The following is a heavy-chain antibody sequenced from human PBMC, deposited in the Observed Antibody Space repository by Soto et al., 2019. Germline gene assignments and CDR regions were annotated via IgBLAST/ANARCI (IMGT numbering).Heavy chain of an antibody. J-gene: IGHJ6*02. CDR3: AGGGYCSSTSCLARYGMDV. D-gene: IGHD2-2*01. CDR2: SIPIFGTA. V-gene: IGHV1-69*01. Sequence: QVQLVQSGAEVKKPGASVKVSCKASGGTFSSYAISWVRQAPGPGLEWMGGSIPIFGTANYAQKFQGRVTITAEESTSTGYMELSSLVSEATAVYYCAGGGYCSSTSCLARYGMDVWGQGTTVTVSS. CDR1: GGTFSSYA.